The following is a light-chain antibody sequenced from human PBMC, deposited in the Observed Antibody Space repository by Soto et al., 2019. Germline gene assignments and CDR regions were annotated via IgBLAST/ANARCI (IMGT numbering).Light chain of an antibody. V-gene: IGKV1-5*01. CDR2: DAS. CDR3: QEYMMY. J-gene: IGKJ1*01. CDR1: QSISSL. Sequence: DTELTKSHSTLSASVGVRVTITCRASQSISSLVAWYQQKPGKATKLLINDASRLASGGPSRFSGSGSGTDFTLTICSLEPDDFETYYGQEYMMYFAQGTEV.